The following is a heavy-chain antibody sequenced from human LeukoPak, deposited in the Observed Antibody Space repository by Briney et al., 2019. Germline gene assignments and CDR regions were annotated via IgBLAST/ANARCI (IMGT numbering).Heavy chain of an antibody. Sequence: SETLSLTCAVSGGSISSSNWWSWVRQPPGKGLEWIGEIYHSGSTNYNPSLKSRVTISVDKSKNQFSLKLSSVTAADTAVYYCARGPRHIRGELYYWGQGTLVTVSS. J-gene: IGHJ4*02. CDR2: IYHSGST. V-gene: IGHV4-4*02. CDR1: GGSISSSNW. CDR3: ARGPRHIRGELYY. D-gene: IGHD3-16*01.